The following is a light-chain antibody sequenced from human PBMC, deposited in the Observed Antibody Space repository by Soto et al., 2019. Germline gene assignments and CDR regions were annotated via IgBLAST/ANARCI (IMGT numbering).Light chain of an antibody. CDR1: SSDVGGYNY. J-gene: IGLJ3*02. CDR2: EVS. CDR3: SSYAGSTL. V-gene: IGLV2-8*01. Sequence: QSVLTQPASVSGSPGQSITISCTGTSSDVGGYNYVSWYQQHPGKAPKLMIYEVSKRPSGVPDRFSGSKSGNTASLTVSGLQAEDEADYYCSSYAGSTLFGGGTKLTVL.